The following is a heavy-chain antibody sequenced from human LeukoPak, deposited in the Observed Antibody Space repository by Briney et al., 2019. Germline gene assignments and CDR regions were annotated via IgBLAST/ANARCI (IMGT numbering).Heavy chain of an antibody. V-gene: IGHV3-15*01. CDR1: GFTFSNAW. J-gene: IGHJ6*03. CDR2: IKSKTDGGTT. Sequence: GGSLRLSCAASGFTFSNAWMNWVRQAPGKGLEWVGRIKSKTDGGTTDNAAPVNGRFTISRDDSKNTLYLQMKSLKTEDTAVYYCTTDPFSTMVRGLIKYMDVWGKGTTVTVSS. CDR3: TTDPFSTMVRGLIKYMDV. D-gene: IGHD3-10*01.